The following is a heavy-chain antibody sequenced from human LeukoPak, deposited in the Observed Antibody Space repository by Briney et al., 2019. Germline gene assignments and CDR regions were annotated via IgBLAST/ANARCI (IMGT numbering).Heavy chain of an antibody. V-gene: IGHV3-23*01. D-gene: IGHD3-10*01. J-gene: IGHJ4*02. CDR2: ISGSGGST. Sequence: PGGSLRLSCAASGFTFSSYAMSWVRQAPGKGLDWVSAISGSGGSTYYADSVQGRFTISRDNPKNTLYLQMNSLRAEDTAVYFCAKRGVVIRVFLVGFHKEAYYFDSWGQGALVTVSS. CDR1: GFTFSSYA. CDR3: AKRGVVIRVFLVGFHKEAYYFDS.